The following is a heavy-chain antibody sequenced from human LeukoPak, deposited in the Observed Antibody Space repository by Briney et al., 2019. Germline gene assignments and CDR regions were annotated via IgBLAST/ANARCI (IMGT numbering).Heavy chain of an antibody. D-gene: IGHD1-7*01. Sequence: ASETLSLTCTVSGGSISSSSYYWGWIRQPPGKGLEWIGRIYTSGSTNYNPSLKSRVTISVDTSKNQFSLKLSSVTAADTAVYYCARENWNSIFDYWGQGTLVTVSS. CDR1: GGSISSSSYY. J-gene: IGHJ4*02. CDR2: IYTSGST. CDR3: ARENWNSIFDY. V-gene: IGHV4-39*07.